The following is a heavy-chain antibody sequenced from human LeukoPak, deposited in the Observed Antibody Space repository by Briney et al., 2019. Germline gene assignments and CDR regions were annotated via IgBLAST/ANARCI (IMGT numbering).Heavy chain of an antibody. V-gene: IGHV4-59*01. CDR1: GGSISTYF. CDR2: IFYSGST. CDR3: AIWDGKGFDP. D-gene: IGHD1-1*01. Sequence: KTSETLSLTCTVSGGSISTYFWSWIRQPPGKGPEWIGHIFYSGSTNYNPSLQSRVTISVDTSKNQFSLKLSSETSADSAVYYCAIWDGKGFDPWGQGTLVTVSS. J-gene: IGHJ5*02.